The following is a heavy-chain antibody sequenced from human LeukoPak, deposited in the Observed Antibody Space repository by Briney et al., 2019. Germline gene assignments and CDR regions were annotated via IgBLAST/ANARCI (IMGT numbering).Heavy chain of an antibody. V-gene: IGHV3-7*01. CDR3: AREGPYYFDY. J-gene: IGHJ4*02. CDR1: GFTSSTYW. CDR2: MKQDGSEK. Sequence: GGSLRLSCAASGFTSSTYWMSWVRQAPGKGLEWVANMKQDGSEKYNVDSVKGRFTISRDNAKNSLYLQMNSLRAEDTAVYYCAREGPYYFDYWGQGTLVTVSS.